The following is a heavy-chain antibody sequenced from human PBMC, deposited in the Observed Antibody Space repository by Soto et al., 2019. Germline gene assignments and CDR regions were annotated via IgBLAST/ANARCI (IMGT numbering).Heavy chain of an antibody. CDR3: AHRRNTYYDILTGYRKNWFDP. CDR2: IYWDDDK. Sequence: QITLKESGPTLVKPTQTLTLTCTFSGFSLSTSGVGVGWIRQPPGKALEWLALIYWDDDKRYSPSLKSRLTITKDTSKNQVVLKMTNMDLVDTATYYCAHRRNTYYDILTGYRKNWFDPWGQGTLVTVSS. CDR1: GFSLSTSGVG. J-gene: IGHJ5*02. D-gene: IGHD3-9*01. V-gene: IGHV2-5*02.